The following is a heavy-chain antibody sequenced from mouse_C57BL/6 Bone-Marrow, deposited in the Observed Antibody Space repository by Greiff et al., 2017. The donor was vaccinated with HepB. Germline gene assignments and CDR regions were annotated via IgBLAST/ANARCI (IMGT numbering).Heavy chain of an antibody. V-gene: IGHV5-9-1*02. CDR2: ISSGGDYI. J-gene: IGHJ2*01. Sequence: EVMLVESGEGLVKPGGSLKLSCAASGFTFSSYAMSWVRQTPEKRLEWVAYISSGGDYIYYADTVKGRFTISRDNARNTLYLQMSSLKSEDTAMYYCTRGGGSSPFDYWGQGTTLTVSS. CDR1: GFTFSSYA. D-gene: IGHD1-1*01. CDR3: TRGGGSSPFDY.